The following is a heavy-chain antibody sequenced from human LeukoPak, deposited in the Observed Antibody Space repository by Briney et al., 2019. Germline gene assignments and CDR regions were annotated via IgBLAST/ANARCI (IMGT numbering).Heavy chain of an antibody. D-gene: IGHD3-22*01. Sequence: GGSLRLSCAASGFTFSSYSMNWVRQAPGKGLEWVSYISSSSSTIYYADSVKGRFTISRDNAKNSLYLQMNSLRAEDTAVYYCARAAISGYLDYWGQGTLVTVSS. CDR3: ARAAISGYLDY. V-gene: IGHV3-48*01. CDR1: GFTFSSYS. CDR2: ISSSSSTI. J-gene: IGHJ4*02.